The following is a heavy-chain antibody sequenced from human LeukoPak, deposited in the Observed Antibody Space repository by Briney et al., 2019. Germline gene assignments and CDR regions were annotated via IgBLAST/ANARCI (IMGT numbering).Heavy chain of an antibody. D-gene: IGHD5-12*01. CDR3: ARDSGYNAFDY. V-gene: IGHV3-7*03. J-gene: IGHJ4*02. CDR2: INQDGSAK. CDR1: GFFFSNSW. Sequence: GGSLRLSCADSGFFFSNSWMAWVRQAPGRGLEWLANINQDGSAKTCVDSVKGRFTISRDNAKNSLYLQMNSLRAEDTAMYYCARDSGYNAFDYWGQGTLVTVSS.